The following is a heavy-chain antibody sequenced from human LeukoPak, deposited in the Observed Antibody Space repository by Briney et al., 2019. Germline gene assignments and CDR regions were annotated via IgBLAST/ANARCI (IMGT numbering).Heavy chain of an antibody. J-gene: IGHJ4*02. CDR2: INGGGGST. CDR3: ARDEPTVTTGPPVGS. V-gene: IGHV3-23*01. D-gene: IGHD4-17*01. CDR1: GFTFSNYA. Sequence: GGSLSLSCAASGFTFSNYAMSWVRQAPGRGLEWVSAINGGGGSTFYTDSVKGRFTISRDNSKNTLYLQMNSLRVEDTAVYYCARDEPTVTTGPPVGSWGQGTLVTVSS.